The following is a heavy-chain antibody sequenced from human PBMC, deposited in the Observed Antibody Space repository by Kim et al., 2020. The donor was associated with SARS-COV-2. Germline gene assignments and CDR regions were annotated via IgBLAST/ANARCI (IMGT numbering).Heavy chain of an antibody. D-gene: IGHD2-2*01. CDR1: GYSISSSIW. V-gene: IGHV4-4*02. Sequence: SETLSLTCAVSGYSISSSIWWTWVRQSPGKGLEWIGEIAYDGSTNYNPSLKSRVTISVDKSQNQFSLRLNYVTAADTAMYYCATVLGGCSRTSCYLSSWG. CDR2: IAYDGST. CDR3: ATVLGGCSRTSCYLSS. J-gene: IGHJ5*01.